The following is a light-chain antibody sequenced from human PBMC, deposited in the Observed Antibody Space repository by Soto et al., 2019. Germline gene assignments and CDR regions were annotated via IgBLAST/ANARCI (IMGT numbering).Light chain of an antibody. CDR3: QHYNSYSEA. Sequence: DIQMTQSPSTLSGSVGDRVTITCRASQTISSWLAWYQQKPGKAPKLLIYKASTLESGVPSRFSGSGSGTEFTLIISNLQPDDFATYYCQHYNSYSEAFGQGTKVELK. CDR2: KAS. CDR1: QTISSW. V-gene: IGKV1-5*03. J-gene: IGKJ1*01.